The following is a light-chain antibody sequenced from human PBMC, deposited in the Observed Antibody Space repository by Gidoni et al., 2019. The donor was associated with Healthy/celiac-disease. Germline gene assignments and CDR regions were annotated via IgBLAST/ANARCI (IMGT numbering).Light chain of an antibody. CDR3: QQYGSSLFT. CDR1: QSVSSSY. V-gene: IGKV3-20*01. CDR2: GAS. J-gene: IGKJ4*01. Sequence: EIVLTQSPGTLSLSPGERATLSCRASQSVSSSYLAWYQQKPGQAPRLLLYGASSRATGIPDRFSGIGSGTDFTLTISSLEPVDFAVYYCQQYGSSLFTFGGGTKVEIK.